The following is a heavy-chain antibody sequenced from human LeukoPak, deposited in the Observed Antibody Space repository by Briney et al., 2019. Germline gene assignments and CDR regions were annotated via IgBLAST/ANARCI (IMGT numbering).Heavy chain of an antibody. D-gene: IGHD1-1*01. CDR1: GGSISSYY. V-gene: IGHV4-59*01. J-gene: IGHJ5*02. Sequence: SETLSLTCTVPGGSISSYYWSWLRQPPGKGLEWIGYISYSGSTNFNPSLKSRVTISVDTSKNQFSLKLSSVTAADTAVYYCAREGTAGTNLNWFDPWGQGTLVTVSS. CDR2: ISYSGST. CDR3: AREGTAGTNLNWFDP.